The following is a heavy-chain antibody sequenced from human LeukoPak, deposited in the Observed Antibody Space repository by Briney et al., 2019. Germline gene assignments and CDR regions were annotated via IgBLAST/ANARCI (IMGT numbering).Heavy chain of an antibody. CDR2: ISGSGGST. V-gene: IGHV3-23*01. CDR3: ARDQSIAGPTTADY. J-gene: IGHJ4*02. Sequence: GGSLRLSCAASGFTLSSYWMHWVRQAPGKGLEWVSAISGSGGSTYYADSVKGRFTISRDNAKNTLYLQMNSLRAEDTAVYYCARDQSIAGPTTADYWGQGTLVTVSS. CDR1: GFTLSSYW. D-gene: IGHD1-26*01.